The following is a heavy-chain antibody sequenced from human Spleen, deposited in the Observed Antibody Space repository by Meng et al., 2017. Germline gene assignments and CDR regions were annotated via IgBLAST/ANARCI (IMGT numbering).Heavy chain of an antibody. J-gene: IGHJ4*02. Sequence: SETLSLTCAVSGYSLNSNYFWGWIRQAPGKGLEWIGNIFHSGSTFYNPSLRSRVTISIDTSKNQFSLVLTSVTAADTAVYYCARDRGAVVGACVDYWGQGTLVTVSS. V-gene: IGHV4-38-2*02. D-gene: IGHD6-19*01. CDR3: ARDRGAVVGACVDY. CDR1: GYSLNSNYF. CDR2: IFHSGST.